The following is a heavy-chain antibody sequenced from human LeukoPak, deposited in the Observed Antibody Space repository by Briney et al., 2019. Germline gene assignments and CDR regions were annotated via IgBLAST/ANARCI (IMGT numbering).Heavy chain of an antibody. D-gene: IGHD6-13*01. Sequence: ASVKVSCRASGYTFTSYAMNWVRQAPGQGLEWMGWINTNTGNPTYAQGFTGRFVFSLDTSVSTAYLQISSLKAEDTAVYYCARDRTAAAYQGESWFDPWGQGTLVTVSS. V-gene: IGHV7-4-1*02. J-gene: IGHJ5*02. CDR3: ARDRTAAAYQGESWFDP. CDR2: INTNTGNP. CDR1: GYTFTSYA.